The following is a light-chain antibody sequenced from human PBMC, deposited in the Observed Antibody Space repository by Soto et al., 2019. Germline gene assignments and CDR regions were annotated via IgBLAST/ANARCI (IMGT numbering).Light chain of an antibody. CDR2: ADN. V-gene: IGLV1-40*01. Sequence: QAVVTQTPSVSGAPGQKITMSCTGSSSNIGAGYDVHWYQQLPGAAPRPLIYADNNRPSGVPDRFSASNSGTSASLAITGLQGEDEAVYYCQSYDTSLSGVIFGAGTKLTVL. J-gene: IGLJ2*01. CDR3: QSYDTSLSGVI. CDR1: SSNIGAGYD.